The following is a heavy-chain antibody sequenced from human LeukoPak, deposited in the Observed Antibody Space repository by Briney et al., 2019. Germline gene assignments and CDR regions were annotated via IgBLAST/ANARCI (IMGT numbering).Heavy chain of an antibody. J-gene: IGHJ5*02. CDR2: IYYSGST. CDR1: GGSISSGGYY. Sequence: SETLSLTCTVSGGSISSGGYYWSWIRQYPGKGLEWIGYIYYSGSTYYNPSLKSRVTISVDTSKNQFSLKLSSVTAADTAVYYCARDALAAYGSGENWFDPWGQGTLVTVSS. V-gene: IGHV4-31*03. CDR3: ARDALAAYGSGENWFDP. D-gene: IGHD3-10*01.